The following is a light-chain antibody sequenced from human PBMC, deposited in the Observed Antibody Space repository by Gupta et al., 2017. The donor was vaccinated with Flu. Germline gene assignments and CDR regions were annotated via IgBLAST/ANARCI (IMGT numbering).Light chain of an antibody. CDR2: EAS. J-gene: IGKJ3*01. CDR3: LQSYSTLFT. Sequence: DIQLTQSPSSLSASVGDRATITCRASQSISTFLNWYQQKPGKAPKLLIYEASSLQSGVPSRFSGSGSGTDFTLTISSLQPEDFAVYYCLQSYSTLFTFGPGTKVDIK. CDR1: QSISTF. V-gene: IGKV1-39*01.